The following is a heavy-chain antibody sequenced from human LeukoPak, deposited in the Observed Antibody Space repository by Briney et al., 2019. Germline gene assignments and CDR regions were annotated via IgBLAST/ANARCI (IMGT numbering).Heavy chain of an antibody. V-gene: IGHV3-53*01. D-gene: IGHD2-21*01. CDR3: ARGGEEYYFDY. J-gene: IGHJ4*02. CDR1: GFTFSSNY. Sequence: GGSLRLSCAASGFTFSSNYMSWVRQAPGKGLEWVSVIYSGGSTYYADSVKGRFTISRDNSKNTLYLQMNSLRAEDTAVYYCARGGEEYYFDYWGQGTLVTVSS. CDR2: IYSGGST.